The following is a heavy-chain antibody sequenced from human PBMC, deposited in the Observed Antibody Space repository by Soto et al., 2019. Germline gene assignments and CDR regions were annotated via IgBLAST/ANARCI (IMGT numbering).Heavy chain of an antibody. J-gene: IGHJ4*02. CDR2: ISAYNGNT. CDR1: GYTFTSYG. V-gene: IGHV1-18*01. D-gene: IGHD6-13*01. Sequence: ASVKVSCKASGYTFTSYGISWVRQAPGQGLEWMGWISAYNGNTNYAQKLQGRVTMTTDTSTSTAYMELRSLRSDDTAVYYYAKDLRYSSSWDHSYYFAYWGQGTLVTVSS. CDR3: AKDLRYSSSWDHSYYFAY.